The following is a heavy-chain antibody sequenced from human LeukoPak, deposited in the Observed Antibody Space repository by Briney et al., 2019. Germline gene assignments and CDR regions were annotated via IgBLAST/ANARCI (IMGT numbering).Heavy chain of an antibody. Sequence: SETLSLTCAVSGGSISSGGYSWSWIRQPPGKGLEWIGYIYHSGSTYYNPSLKSRVTISVDRSKNQFSLKLSSVTAADTAAYYCASSPYYYDSSGYYFDYWGQGTLVTVSS. CDR2: IYHSGST. CDR1: GGSISSGGYS. D-gene: IGHD3-22*01. J-gene: IGHJ4*02. V-gene: IGHV4-30-2*01. CDR3: ASSPYYYDSSGYYFDY.